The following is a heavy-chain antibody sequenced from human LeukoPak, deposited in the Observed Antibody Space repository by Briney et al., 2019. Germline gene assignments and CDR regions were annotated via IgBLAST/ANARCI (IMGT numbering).Heavy chain of an antibody. D-gene: IGHD2-21*02. CDR1: GFTFSSDA. CDR2: FSGSGGNT. CDR3: AKVDDCVDS. J-gene: IGHJ4*02. Sequence: GGSLRLSCAASGFTFSSDAMSWVRQAPGKGLEWVPTFSGSGGNTYYADSVKGRFTISRDNSKNTLYLQMNSLRAEDTAVYYCAKVDDCVDSWGQGTLVTVSS. V-gene: IGHV3-23*01.